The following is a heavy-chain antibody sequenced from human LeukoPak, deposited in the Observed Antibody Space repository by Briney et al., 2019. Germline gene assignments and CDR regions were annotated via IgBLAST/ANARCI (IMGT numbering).Heavy chain of an antibody. CDR3: ARDSRLGAPTADAFDI. Sequence: ASVKVSCKTSGYAFTDYGISWVRQAPGQGLEWMGWISAYSGNTNYAQKIQGRVTMTTDTYTRTAYMELRRLRSDDTAVYYCARDSRLGAPTADAFDIWGQGTMVTVSS. D-gene: IGHD1-26*01. CDR1: GYAFTDYG. J-gene: IGHJ3*02. V-gene: IGHV1-18*01. CDR2: ISAYSGNT.